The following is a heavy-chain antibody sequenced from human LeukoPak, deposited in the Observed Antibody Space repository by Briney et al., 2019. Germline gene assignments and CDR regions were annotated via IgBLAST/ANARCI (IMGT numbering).Heavy chain of an antibody. CDR1: GYTFTSYD. J-gene: IGHJ5*02. D-gene: IGHD3-3*01. V-gene: IGHV1-69*13. CDR3: ARSDYDFWSGHFDP. Sequence: GASVKVSCKASGYTFTSYDINWVRQAPGQGLEWMGGIIPIFGTANYAQKFQGRVTITADESTSTAYMELSSLRSEDTAVYYCARSDYDFWSGHFDPWGQGTLVTVSS. CDR2: IIPIFGTA.